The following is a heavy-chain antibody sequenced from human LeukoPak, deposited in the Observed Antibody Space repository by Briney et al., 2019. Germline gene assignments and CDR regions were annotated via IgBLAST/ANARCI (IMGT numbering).Heavy chain of an antibody. CDR2: IIPIFGTA. J-gene: IGHJ4*02. CDR1: GGTFSSYA. D-gene: IGHD3-10*01. Sequence: SVKVSCKASGGTFSSYAISWARQAPGQGLEWMGGIIPIFGTANYAQKFQGRVTITADESTSTAYMELSSLRSEDTAVYYCARSHYGSGSYFATVLYYFDYWGQGTLVTVSS. CDR3: ARSHYGSGSYFATVLYYFDY. V-gene: IGHV1-69*01.